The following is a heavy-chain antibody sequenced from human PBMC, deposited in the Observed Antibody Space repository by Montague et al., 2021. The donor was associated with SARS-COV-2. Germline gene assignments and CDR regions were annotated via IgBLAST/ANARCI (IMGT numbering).Heavy chain of an antibody. D-gene: IGHD4-11*01. CDR1: GGSFSGYY. Sequence: SETLSLTCAVYGGSFSGYYWTWIRQSPRKGLEWIGEINHSGSTNYNPSLKSRVTISVDTSKNQFSLKLSSVTAAVTAVYYCACGEITTRGLIYYYGMDVWGQGTTVTVSS. V-gene: IGHV4-34*01. CDR3: ACGEITTRGLIYYYGMDV. CDR2: INHSGST. J-gene: IGHJ6*02.